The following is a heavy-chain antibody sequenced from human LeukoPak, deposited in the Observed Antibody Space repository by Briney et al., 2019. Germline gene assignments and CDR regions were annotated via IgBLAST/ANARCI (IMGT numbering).Heavy chain of an antibody. Sequence: PGGSLRLSCAASGFTFRSYGMHWVRQAPGKGLEWVAVIVYDGSYKYYADSVKGRFTISRDNSKNTLYLQMNSLRVEDTAVYYCAKAGFYDILTDGLDIWGQGTMVIVSS. V-gene: IGHV3-30*18. D-gene: IGHD3-9*01. CDR1: GFTFRSYG. CDR3: AKAGFYDILTDGLDI. J-gene: IGHJ3*02. CDR2: IVYDGSYK.